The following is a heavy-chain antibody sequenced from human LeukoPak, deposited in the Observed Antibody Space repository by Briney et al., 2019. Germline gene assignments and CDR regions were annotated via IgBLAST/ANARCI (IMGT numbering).Heavy chain of an antibody. CDR3: STDPRLLIY. CDR2: ISGSGHDI. V-gene: IGHV3-11*01. D-gene: IGHD2-8*01. J-gene: IGHJ4*01. Sequence: PGGSLRLSCVVSGFSFSDSYMTWIRQTPGKGLESLAYISGSGHDIYYADSVKGRFTISRDNAKDSLYLQMNGLRPEDTALYYCSTDPRLLIYWGHGTLVTVSS. CDR1: GFSFSDSY.